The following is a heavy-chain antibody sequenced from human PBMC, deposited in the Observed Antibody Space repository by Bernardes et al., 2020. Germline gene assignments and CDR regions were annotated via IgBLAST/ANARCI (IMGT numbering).Heavy chain of an antibody. CDR3: ARDRSREWFDP. D-gene: IGHD3-10*01. Sequence: ASVKVSCKASGYTFTRYGMNWVRQAPGQGLEWMGWINTATGNPTYAQGFTGRFVFSLDTSVNTAYLQISSLEAEDTAIYYCARDRSREWFDPWGQGTLVTVSS. CDR1: GYTFTRYG. J-gene: IGHJ5*02. CDR2: INTATGNP. V-gene: IGHV7-4-1*02.